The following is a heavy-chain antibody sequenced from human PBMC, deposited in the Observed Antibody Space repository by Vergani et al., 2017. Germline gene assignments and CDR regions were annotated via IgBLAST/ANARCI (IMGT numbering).Heavy chain of an antibody. J-gene: IGHJ4*02. CDR3: ARDLPTVTRGRAARCPGY. D-gene: IGHD4-11*01. Sequence: QVQLVQSGAEVKKPGSSVKVSCKASGGTFSSYTISWVRQAPGQGLEWMGRIIPILGIANYAQEFQDRVTITADTSTSTAYMELSSLRSEDTAVYYCARDLPTVTRGRAARCPGYWGQGTLVTVSS. V-gene: IGHV1-69*08. CDR1: GGTFSSYT. CDR2: IIPILGIA.